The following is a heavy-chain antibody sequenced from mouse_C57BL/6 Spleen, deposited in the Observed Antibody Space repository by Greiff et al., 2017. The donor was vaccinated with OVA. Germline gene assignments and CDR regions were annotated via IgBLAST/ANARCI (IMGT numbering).Heavy chain of an antibody. CDR3: ARLSSSYAMDY. D-gene: IGHD1-1*01. CDR2: IYPGDGDT. CDR1: GYAFSSSW. Sequence: VKLVESGPELVKPGASVKISCKASGYAFSSSWMNWVKQRPGKGLEWIGRIYPGDGDTNYNGKFKGKATLTADKSSSTAYMQLSSLTSEDSAVYFCARLSSSYAMDYWGQGTSVTVSS. J-gene: IGHJ4*01. V-gene: IGHV1-82*01.